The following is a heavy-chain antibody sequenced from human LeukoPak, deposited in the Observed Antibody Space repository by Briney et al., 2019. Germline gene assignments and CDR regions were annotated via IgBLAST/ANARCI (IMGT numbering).Heavy chain of an antibody. CDR2: ISGSGGST. V-gene: IGHV3-23*01. J-gene: IGHJ4*02. D-gene: IGHD3-3*01. CDR3: AKDVRITIFGVVIRYFDY. CDR1: GFTFSSYA. Sequence: GRSLRLSCAASGFTFSSYAMSWVRQAPGKGLEWVSAISGSGGSTYYADSVKGRFTISRDNSKNTLYLQMNSLRAEDTAVYYCAKDVRITIFGVVIRYFDYWGQGTLVTVSS.